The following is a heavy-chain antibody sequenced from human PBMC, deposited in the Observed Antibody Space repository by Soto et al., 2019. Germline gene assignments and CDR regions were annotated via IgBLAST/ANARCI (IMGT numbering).Heavy chain of an antibody. Sequence: RGSLRLSCAASGFTFSSYAMSWVRQAPGKGLEWVSAISGSGGSTYYADSVKGRFTISRDNSKNTLYLQMNSLRAEDTAVYYCAKPKGSEEATVTTDYYYYMDVWGKGTTVTVSS. CDR3: AKPKGSEEATVTTDYYYYMDV. V-gene: IGHV3-23*01. D-gene: IGHD4-4*01. J-gene: IGHJ6*03. CDR2: ISGSGGST. CDR1: GFTFSSYA.